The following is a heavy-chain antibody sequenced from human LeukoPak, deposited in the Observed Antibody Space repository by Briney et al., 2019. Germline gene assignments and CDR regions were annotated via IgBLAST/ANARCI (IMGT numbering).Heavy chain of an antibody. Sequence: SSETLSLTCAVYGGSFSGYYWSWIRQPPGKGLEWIGYIYYSGSTNYNPSLKSRVTMSVDTSKNQFSLKLSSVTAADTAVYYCARVGRWLDFDYWGQGTLVTVSS. CDR3: ARVGRWLDFDY. D-gene: IGHD5-24*01. CDR1: GGSFSGYY. J-gene: IGHJ4*02. CDR2: IYYSGST. V-gene: IGHV4-59*12.